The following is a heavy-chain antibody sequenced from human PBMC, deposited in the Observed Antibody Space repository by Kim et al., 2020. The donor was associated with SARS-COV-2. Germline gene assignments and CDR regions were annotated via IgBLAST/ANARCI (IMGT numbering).Heavy chain of an antibody. D-gene: IGHD6-6*01. CDR3: AKYEPDPYSSPSAFDC. Sequence: GGSLRLSCAASGFTFDDYTMHWVRQAPGKGLEWVSPTSRDGGSSYYADSVKGRFTISRDNSKNSLYLQMNSLRTEDTALYYCAKYEPDPYSSPSAFDCRVQRAMVGVP. CDR1: GFTFDDYT. CDR2: TSRDGGSS. J-gene: IGHJ5*01. V-gene: IGHV3-43*01.